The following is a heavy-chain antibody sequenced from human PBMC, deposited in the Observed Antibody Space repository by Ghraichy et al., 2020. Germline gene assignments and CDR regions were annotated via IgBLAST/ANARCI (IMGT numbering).Heavy chain of an antibody. CDR2: ISWDGGST. CDR1: GFTFDDYT. V-gene: IGHV3-43*01. J-gene: IGHJ3*02. D-gene: IGHD4-17*01. CDR3: AKANYGDYRYDAFDI. Sequence: GGSLRLSCAASGFTFDDYTMHWVRQAPGKGLEWVSLISWDGGSTYYADSVKGRFTISRDNSKNSLYLQMNSLRTEDTALYYCAKANYGDYRYDAFDIWGQGTMVTVSS.